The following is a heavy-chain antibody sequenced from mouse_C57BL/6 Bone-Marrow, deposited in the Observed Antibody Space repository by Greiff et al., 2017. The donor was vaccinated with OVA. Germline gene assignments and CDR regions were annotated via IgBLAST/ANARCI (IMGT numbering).Heavy chain of an antibody. CDR2: IYPGDGDT. CDR3: AVTTVVAHWYFDV. Sequence: VQLQQSGAELVKPGASVKISCKASGYAFSSYWMNWVKQRPGKGLEWIGQIYPGDGDTNYNGKFKGKATLTADKSSSTAYMQLSSLTSEDSAVYYCAVTTVVAHWYFDVWGTGTTVTVSS. V-gene: IGHV1-80*01. D-gene: IGHD1-1*01. CDR1: GYAFSSYW. J-gene: IGHJ1*03.